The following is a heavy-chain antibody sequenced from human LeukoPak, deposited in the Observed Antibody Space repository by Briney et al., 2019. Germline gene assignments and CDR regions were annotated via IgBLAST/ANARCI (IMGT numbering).Heavy chain of an antibody. CDR1: GFTFSNYG. CDR2: INRDGSTT. Sequence: PGGSLRLSCAASGFTFSNYGVPWVRQAPGKGRVWVSRINRDGSTTKYADSVKGRFTVSRDHAHQTLHLQINGLTDEDPAVYYCARDKQRGESSEITDWGQGPLVPVPS. V-gene: IGHV3-74*03. J-gene: IGHJ4*02. D-gene: IGHD3-16*01. CDR3: ARDKQRGESSEITD.